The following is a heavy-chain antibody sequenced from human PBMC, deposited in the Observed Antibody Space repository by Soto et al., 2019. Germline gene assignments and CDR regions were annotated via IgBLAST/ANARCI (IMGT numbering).Heavy chain of an antibody. J-gene: IGHJ6*03. CDR3: ARDGVATIAIYYYYYMDV. CDR1: GYTFTIYA. D-gene: IGHD5-12*01. V-gene: IGHV1-3*01. CDR2: INAGNGNT. Sequence: ASVKVSCKASGYTFTIYAMHWVRQAPGQRLEWMGWINAGNGNTKYAQKFQGRVTMTRDTSTSTVYMELSSLRSEDTAVYYCARDGVATIAIYYYYYMDVWGKGTTVTVSS.